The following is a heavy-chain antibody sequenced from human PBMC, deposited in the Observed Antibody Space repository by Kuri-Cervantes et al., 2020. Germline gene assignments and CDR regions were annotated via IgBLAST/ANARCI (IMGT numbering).Heavy chain of an antibody. J-gene: IGHJ5*02. Sequence: SETLSLTCTVSGGSISSYYWSWIRQPPGKGLEWIGYIYYSGSTNYNPSLKSRVTISVDSSKNQFSLKVTSVTAADTAVYYCAKTLPADWFDPWGQGTLVTVSS. CDR2: IYYSGST. V-gene: IGHV4-59*08. CDR1: GGSISSYY. D-gene: IGHD1-14*01. CDR3: AKTLPADWFDP.